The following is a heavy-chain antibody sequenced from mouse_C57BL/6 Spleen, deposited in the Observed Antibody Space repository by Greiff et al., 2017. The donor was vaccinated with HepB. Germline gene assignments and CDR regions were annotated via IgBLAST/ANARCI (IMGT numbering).Heavy chain of an antibody. J-gene: IGHJ4*01. V-gene: IGHV1-4*01. CDR2: INPSSGYT. CDR3: ARDNYVYYAMDY. D-gene: IGHD1-3*01. CDR1: GYTFTSYT. Sequence: QVQLKQSGAELARPGASVKMSCKASGYTFTSYTMHWVKQRPGQGLEWIGYINPSSGYTKYNQKFKDKATLTADKSSSTAYMQLSSLTSEDSAVYYCARDNYVYYAMDYWGQGTSVTVSS.